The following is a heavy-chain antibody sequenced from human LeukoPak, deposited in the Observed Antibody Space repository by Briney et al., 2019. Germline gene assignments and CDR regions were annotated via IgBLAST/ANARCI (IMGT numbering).Heavy chain of an antibody. D-gene: IGHD4-17*01. V-gene: IGHV1-69*13. CDR3: ASNGDYLDLFDY. J-gene: IGHJ4*02. CDR2: IIPIFGTA. Sequence: SVKVSCKASGGTFSSYAISWVRQAPGQGLEWMGGIIPIFGTANYAQKFQGRVTITADESTSTAYMGLSSLRSEDTAVYYCASNGDYLDLFDYWGQGTLVTVSS. CDR1: GGTFSSYA.